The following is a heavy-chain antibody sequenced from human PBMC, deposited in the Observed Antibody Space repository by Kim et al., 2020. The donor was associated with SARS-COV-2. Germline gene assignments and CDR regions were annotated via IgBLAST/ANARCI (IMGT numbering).Heavy chain of an antibody. D-gene: IGHD2-2*01. CDR1: GYTFTNYA. Sequence: ASVKVSCKSSGYTFTNYAIHWVRQAPGQRLEWMGWINTGSGNTKYSQIFQGRVAITRDTSANTAYMELSSLRSDDTAVYYCARDHRSCSISTCYGEAIDYWVQGTLVTVSS. J-gene: IGHJ4*02. CDR2: INTGSGNT. V-gene: IGHV1-3*04. CDR3: ARDHRSCSISTCYGEAIDY.